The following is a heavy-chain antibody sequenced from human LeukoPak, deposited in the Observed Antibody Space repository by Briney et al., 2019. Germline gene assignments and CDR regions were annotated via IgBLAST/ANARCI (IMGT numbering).Heavy chain of an antibody. D-gene: IGHD6-6*01. CDR3: ARDPIIAARPGDY. CDR1: GFTVSINY. Sequence: PGGSLRLSCAASGFTVSINYMSWVRQAPGKGLEWVSVIYSGGSTYYADSVKGRFTISRDNSKNTLYLQMNSLRAEDTAVYYCARDPIIAARPGDYWGQGTLVTVSS. V-gene: IGHV3-53*01. CDR2: IYSGGST. J-gene: IGHJ4*02.